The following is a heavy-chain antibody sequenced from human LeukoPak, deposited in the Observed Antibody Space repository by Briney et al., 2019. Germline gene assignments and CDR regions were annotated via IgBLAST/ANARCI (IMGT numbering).Heavy chain of an antibody. V-gene: IGHV1-18*01. Sequence: ASVKVSCKASGYTFTSYGISWVRQAPGQGLEWMGWISAYNGNTNYAQKLQGRVTMTTDTSTSTAYMELRSPRSDDTAVYYCARVAYYDFLAVVNWFDPWGQGTLVTVSS. CDR2: ISAYNGNT. J-gene: IGHJ5*02. CDR1: GYTFTSYG. CDR3: ARVAYYDFLAVVNWFDP. D-gene: IGHD3-3*01.